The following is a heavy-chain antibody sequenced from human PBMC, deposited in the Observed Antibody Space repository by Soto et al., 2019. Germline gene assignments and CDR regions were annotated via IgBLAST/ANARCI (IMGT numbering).Heavy chain of an antibody. CDR2: ISAYNGNA. Sequence: GASVKVSCKASGYTFTSYGISWVRQAPGQGLEWMGWISAYNGNANYAQKLQGRVTMTTDTSTSTAYMELRSLRSDDTAVYYCARTPPLDARAWFDPRGQRTLVTVSS. J-gene: IGHJ5*02. CDR3: ARTPPLDARAWFDP. V-gene: IGHV1-18*01. CDR1: GYTFTSYG.